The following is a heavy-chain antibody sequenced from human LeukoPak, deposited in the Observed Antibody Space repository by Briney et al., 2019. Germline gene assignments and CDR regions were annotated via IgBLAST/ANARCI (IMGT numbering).Heavy chain of an antibody. J-gene: IGHJ2*01. CDR1: GGSFSGYY. CDR3: ARGVYNYGSDCYFDL. Sequence: SETLSLTCAAYGGSFSGYYWSWLRQPPGKGLEWIGEINHSGSTNYNPSLKSRVTISVDTSKNQFSLKLTSVTAADTAVYYCARGVYNYGSDCYFDLWGRGTLVTVSS. CDR2: INHSGST. V-gene: IGHV4-34*01. D-gene: IGHD5-18*01.